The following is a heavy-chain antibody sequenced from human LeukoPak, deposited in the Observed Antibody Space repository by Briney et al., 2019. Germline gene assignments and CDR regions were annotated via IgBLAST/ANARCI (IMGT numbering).Heavy chain of an antibody. CDR2: FNPNSGGT. D-gene: IGHD2-2*01. V-gene: IGHV1-2*02. CDR3: ARGYAYFDF. Sequence: ASVKVSCKASGYTLTDYYVHWVRLAPGQGLEWMGWFNPNSGGTNYAQKFQGRVTMTGNTYISTAYMELSRLTSDDRAVYYCARGYAYFDFWGQGTLVTVSS. CDR1: GYTLTDYY. J-gene: IGHJ4*02.